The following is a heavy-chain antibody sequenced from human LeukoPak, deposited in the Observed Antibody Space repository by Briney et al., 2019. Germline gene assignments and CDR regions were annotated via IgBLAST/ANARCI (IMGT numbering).Heavy chain of an antibody. V-gene: IGHV3-30-3*01. CDR2: ISYDGSNK. CDR3: ASGSSSWWEYFQH. CDR1: GFTFSSYA. J-gene: IGHJ1*01. Sequence: GGSLRLSCAASGFTFSSYAMHWVRQAPGKGLEWVAVISYDGSNKYYADSVKGRFTISRDNSKNTLYLQMNSLRAEDTAVYYCASGSSSWWEYFQHWGQGTLVTVSS. D-gene: IGHD6-13*01.